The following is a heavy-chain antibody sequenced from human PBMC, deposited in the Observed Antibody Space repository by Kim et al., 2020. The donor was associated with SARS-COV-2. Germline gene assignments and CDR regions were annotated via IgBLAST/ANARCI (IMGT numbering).Heavy chain of an antibody. CDR1: GGTFSSYA. Sequence: SVKVSCKASGGTFSSYAISWVRQAPGQGLEWMGGIIPIFGTANYAQKFQGRVTITADESTSTAYMELSSLRSEDTAVYYCARLPSGYDTTYYFDYWGQGTLVTVSS. CDR2: IIPIFGTA. D-gene: IGHD5-12*01. J-gene: IGHJ4*02. V-gene: IGHV1-69*13. CDR3: ARLPSGYDTTYYFDY.